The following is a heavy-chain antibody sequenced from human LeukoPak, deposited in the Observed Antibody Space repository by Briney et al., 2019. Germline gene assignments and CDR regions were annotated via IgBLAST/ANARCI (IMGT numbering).Heavy chain of an antibody. CDR3: ARDGPRAGRGVIFEN. V-gene: IGHV1-69*13. CDR2: IIPIFGTA. D-gene: IGHD3-10*01. Sequence: SVKVSCKASGGTFSSYAISWVRQAPGQGLEWMGGIIPIFGTANYAQKFQGRVTITADESTSTAYMELSSLRAEDTAVYYCARDGPRAGRGVIFENWGQGTLVTVSS. J-gene: IGHJ4*02. CDR1: GGTFSSYA.